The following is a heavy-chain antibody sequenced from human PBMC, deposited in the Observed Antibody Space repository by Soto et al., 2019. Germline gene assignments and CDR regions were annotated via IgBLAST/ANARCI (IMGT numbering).Heavy chain of an antibody. Sequence: ASVKVSFKASGYTFTSYDINWVRQATGQGLEWMGWMNPNSGNTGYAQKFQGRVTMTRNTSISTVYMELSSLRSEDTAVYYCVRGAGGYCSSTSCYLNDYWGQGTLVTVSS. CDR1: GYTFTSYD. CDR2: MNPNSGNT. CDR3: VRGAGGYCSSTSCYLNDY. J-gene: IGHJ4*01. D-gene: IGHD2-2*01. V-gene: IGHV1-8*01.